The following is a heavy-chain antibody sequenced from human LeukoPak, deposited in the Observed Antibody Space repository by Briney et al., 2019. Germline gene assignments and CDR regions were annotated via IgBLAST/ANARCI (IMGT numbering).Heavy chain of an antibody. D-gene: IGHD3-16*02. J-gene: IGHJ2*01. CDR3: ARMSLALSYPNWYFYL. Sequence: GGSLRLSCAASGFTFSTYSMSWVRQAPGKGLEWVSSLTTSSSYIYYADSVKGRFTISRDNAKNSLYLQMSSLRAEERAGYYCARMSLALSYPNWYFYLCGGGTLVTVSS. CDR1: GFTFSTYS. CDR2: LTTSSSYI. V-gene: IGHV3-21*01.